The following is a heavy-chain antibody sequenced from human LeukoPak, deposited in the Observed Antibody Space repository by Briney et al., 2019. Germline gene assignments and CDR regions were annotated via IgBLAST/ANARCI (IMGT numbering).Heavy chain of an antibody. V-gene: IGHV3-23*01. CDR1: GFTFSSYA. Sequence: PGGSLRLSCAASGFTFSSYAMSWVRQAPGKGLEWVSAISGSGGSTSYADSVKGRFTISRDNSKNTLYLQMDSLRVEDTAVYYCARDPPSRGTRYFDYWGQGSLVTVSS. CDR3: ARDPPSRGTRYFDY. J-gene: IGHJ4*02. D-gene: IGHD3-16*01. CDR2: ISGSGGST.